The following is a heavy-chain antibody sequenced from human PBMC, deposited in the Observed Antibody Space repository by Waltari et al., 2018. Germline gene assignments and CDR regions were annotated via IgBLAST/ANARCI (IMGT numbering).Heavy chain of an antibody. CDR3: ARGESCRQEGGCGMDV. V-gene: IGHV1-69*05. Sequence: QVQLVQSGAEVKKPGSSVKVSCKASGGTFSSYAISWVRQAPGQGLEWMGGILPFFGTANYAQKFQGRVTITTDESTSTAYMELSSLRSEDTAVYYCARGESCRQEGGCGMDVWGQGTTVTVSS. J-gene: IGHJ6*02. CDR1: GGTFSSYA. CDR2: ILPFFGTA. D-gene: IGHD2-15*01.